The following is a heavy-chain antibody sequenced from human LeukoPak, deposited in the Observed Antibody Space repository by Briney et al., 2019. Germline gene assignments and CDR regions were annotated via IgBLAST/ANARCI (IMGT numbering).Heavy chain of an antibody. D-gene: IGHD6-13*01. J-gene: IGHJ4*02. CDR2: ISAYNGNT. V-gene: IGHV1-18*01. CDR3: ATMDRIAAADASLDY. Sequence: ASVKVSCKASGYTFTSYGISWVRQAPGQGLEWMGWISAYNGNTNYAQKLQGRVTMTTDTSTSTAYMELRSLRSDDTAVYYCATMDRIAAADASLDYWGQGTLVTVSS. CDR1: GYTFTSYG.